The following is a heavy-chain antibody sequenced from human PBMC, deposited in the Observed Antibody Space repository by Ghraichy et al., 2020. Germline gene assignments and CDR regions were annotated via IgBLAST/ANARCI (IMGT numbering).Heavy chain of an antibody. CDR1: GFTFSSYG. CDR3: AKGEDGSPDF. Sequence: GGSLRLSCAASGFTFSSYGMHWVRQAPCKGLVWVALMSTDGNTKYYEDSVRGRFTISRANSKNTLFLQMNSLRAEDTAMYYCAKGEDGSPDFWGQGTLVTVSS. V-gene: IGHV3-30*18. J-gene: IGHJ4*02. CDR2: MSTDGNTK. D-gene: IGHD1-26*01.